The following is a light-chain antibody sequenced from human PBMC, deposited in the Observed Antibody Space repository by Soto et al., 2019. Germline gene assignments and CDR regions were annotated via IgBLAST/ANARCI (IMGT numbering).Light chain of an antibody. CDR1: QSISNW. CDR2: HAS. V-gene: IGKV1-5*01. J-gene: IGKJ1*01. CDR3: QQYNSYS. Sequence: DIQMLQSPSPLPASVGARATITCRASQSISNWLAWYQQKPGPAPKLLIYHASTLESGVPSRFSGSGSGTEFTLTISSLQPYDFSTYHRQQYNSYSFGQGTKVDIK.